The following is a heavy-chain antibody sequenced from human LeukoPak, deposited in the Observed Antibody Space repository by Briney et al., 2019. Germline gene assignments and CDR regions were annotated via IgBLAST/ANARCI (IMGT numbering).Heavy chain of an antibody. Sequence: SEILSLTCTVSGGSVSSGSYYWSWIRQPPGKGLEWIGYIYYSGSTNYNPSLKSRVTISVDTSKNQFSLKLSSVTAADTAVYYCARAMIHDYFDYWGQGTLVTVSS. J-gene: IGHJ4*02. CDR2: IYYSGST. CDR3: ARAMIHDYFDY. D-gene: IGHD3-16*01. V-gene: IGHV4-61*01. CDR1: GGSVSSGSYY.